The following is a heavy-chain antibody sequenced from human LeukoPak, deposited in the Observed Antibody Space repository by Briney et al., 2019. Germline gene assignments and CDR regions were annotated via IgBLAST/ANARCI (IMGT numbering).Heavy chain of an antibody. D-gene: IGHD3-10*01. V-gene: IGHV3-23*01. J-gene: IGHJ4*02. CDR3: ARAKPKNMVRGLIMRRESRYYFDY. Sequence: GGSLRLSCAASGFTFSSYGMSWVRQAPGKGLEWVSAISGSGGSTYYADSVKGGFTISRDNSKIRLYIQMNSLSAEDTAVYYCARAKPKNMVRGLIMRRESRYYFDYWGQGTLVTVSS. CDR2: ISGSGGST. CDR1: GFTFSSYG.